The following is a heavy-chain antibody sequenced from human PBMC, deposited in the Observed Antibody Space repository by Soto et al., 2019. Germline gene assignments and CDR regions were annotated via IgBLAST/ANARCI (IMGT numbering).Heavy chain of an antibody. Sequence: GGSLRLSCAASGFTFSSYAMSWVRQAPGKGLEWVSAISGSGGSTYYADSVKGRFTISRDNSKNTLYLQMNSLRAEDTAVYYCAIVPAAMGYYFDYWGQGTLVTVSS. J-gene: IGHJ4*02. CDR1: GFTFSSYA. D-gene: IGHD2-2*01. CDR2: ISGSGGST. CDR3: AIVPAAMGYYFDY. V-gene: IGHV3-23*01.